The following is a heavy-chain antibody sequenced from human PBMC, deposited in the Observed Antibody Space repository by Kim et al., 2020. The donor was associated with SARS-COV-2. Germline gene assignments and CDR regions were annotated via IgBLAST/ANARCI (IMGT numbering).Heavy chain of an antibody. V-gene: IGHV4-39*01. CDR1: GGSISSSSYY. CDR3: ARISSMYYFDY. D-gene: IGHD6-6*01. J-gene: IGHJ4*02. CDR2: IYYSGST. Sequence: SETLSLTCTVSGGSISSSSYYWGWIRQPPGKGLEWIGSIYYSGSTYYNPSLKSRVTISVDTSKNQFSLKLSSVTAADTAVYYCARISSMYYFDYWGQGTL.